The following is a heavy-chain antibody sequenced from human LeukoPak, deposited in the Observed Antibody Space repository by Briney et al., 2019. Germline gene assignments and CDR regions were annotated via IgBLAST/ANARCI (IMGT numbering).Heavy chain of an antibody. CDR2: ISSNGGST. CDR1: GFTFSSYA. J-gene: IGHJ4*02. D-gene: IGHD3-10*01. Sequence: PGGSLRLSCSASGFTFSSYAMHWVRQAPGKGLEYVSAISSNGGSTYYANSVKGRFTISRDNSKNTLYLQMGSLRAEDMAVYYCARSQTLLSEFDYWGQGTLVTVSS. CDR3: ARSQTLLSEFDY. V-gene: IGHV3-64*01.